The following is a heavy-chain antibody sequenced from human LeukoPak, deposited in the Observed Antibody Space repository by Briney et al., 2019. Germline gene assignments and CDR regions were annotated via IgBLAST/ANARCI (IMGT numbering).Heavy chain of an antibody. Sequence: GGSLRLSCAASGFTFSSYGMHWVRQAPGKGLEWVAFIRYDGSNKYYADSVKGRFTISRDNSKNTLYLQMNSLRAEDTAVYYCAKEDREGVLPFDYWGQGTLVTVSS. CDR1: GFTFSSYG. D-gene: IGHD2-8*02. CDR2: IRYDGSNK. CDR3: AKEDREGVLPFDY. V-gene: IGHV3-30*02. J-gene: IGHJ4*02.